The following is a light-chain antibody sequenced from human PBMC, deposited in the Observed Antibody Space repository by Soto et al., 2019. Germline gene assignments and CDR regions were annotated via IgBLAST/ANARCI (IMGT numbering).Light chain of an antibody. CDR2: DVS. Sequence: QSALTQPASVSGSPGQSITISCTGTSGYVGASNFVSWYQHHPGKAPKLILYDVSNRPSGTSYRFSASRSGNTASLTISGLQAEDESYYYCASHPTTNTHVVFGGGTKVTVL. CDR3: ASHPTTNTHVV. J-gene: IGLJ2*01. V-gene: IGLV2-14*03. CDR1: SGYVGASNF.